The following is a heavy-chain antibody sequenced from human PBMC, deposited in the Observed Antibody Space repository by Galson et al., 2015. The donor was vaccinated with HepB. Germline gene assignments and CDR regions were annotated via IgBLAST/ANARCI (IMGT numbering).Heavy chain of an antibody. CDR3: ARGPFIRYCSSTSCSDYYYYMDV. D-gene: IGHD2-2*01. CDR2: IRYDGSNK. J-gene: IGHJ6*03. Sequence: SLRLSCAASGFTFSSYGMHWVRQAPGKGLEWVAFIRYDGSNKYYADSVKGRFTISRDNSKNTLYLQMNSLRAEDTAVYYCARGPFIRYCSSTSCSDYYYYMDVWGKGTTVTVSS. CDR1: GFTFSSYG. V-gene: IGHV3-30*02.